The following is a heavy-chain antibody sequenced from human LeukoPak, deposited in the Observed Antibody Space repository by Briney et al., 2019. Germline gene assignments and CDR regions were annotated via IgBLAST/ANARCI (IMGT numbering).Heavy chain of an antibody. D-gene: IGHD1-20*01. CDR3: AKDGGYNWNDWFDP. V-gene: IGHV3-23*01. Sequence: GGSLRLSCAASGFTLSSYAMSWVRQAPGKGLGWVSAISGSGGSTHYADSVKGRFTISRDNSKTTLYLQMNSLRAEDTAVYYCAKDGGYNWNDWFDPWGQGTLVTVSS. CDR1: GFTLSSYA. J-gene: IGHJ5*02. CDR2: ISGSGGST.